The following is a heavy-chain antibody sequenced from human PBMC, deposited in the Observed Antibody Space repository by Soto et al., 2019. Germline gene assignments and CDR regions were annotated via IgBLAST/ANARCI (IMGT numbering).Heavy chain of an antibody. CDR1: GFSLRISGVG. D-gene: IGHD2-15*01. CDR2: IYWDDDK. Sequence: QITLKESGPTLVKPTQTLTLTCTFSGFSLRISGVGVGWIRQPPGKALEWLALIYWDDDKRYSPSLKSRLTISQXXSKNQVVLTMTNMDPVDTATYYCAHSATVSDAFDIWGQGTMVTVSS. J-gene: IGHJ3*02. V-gene: IGHV2-5*02. CDR3: AHSATVSDAFDI.